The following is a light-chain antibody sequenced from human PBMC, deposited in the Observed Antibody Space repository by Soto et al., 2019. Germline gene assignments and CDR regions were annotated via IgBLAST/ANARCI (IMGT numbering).Light chain of an antibody. CDR2: DVS. J-gene: IGLJ1*01. V-gene: IGLV2-14*03. CDR3: SSYTTSNTRQIV. CDR1: SRDVGGYNY. Sequence: QFLLTQPAPVSGSPGQSITISCTGTSRDVGGYNYVSWYQHHPGKAPKLMIFDVSNRPSGVSNRFSGSKSGNTASLTISGLQPEDEADYYCSSYTTSNTRQIVFGTGTKVTVL.